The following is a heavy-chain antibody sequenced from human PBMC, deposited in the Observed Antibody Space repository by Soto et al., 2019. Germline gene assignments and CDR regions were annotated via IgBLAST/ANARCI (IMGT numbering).Heavy chain of an antibody. CDR2: ISGRGGST. D-gene: IGHD3-10*01. J-gene: IGHJ3*01. CDR1: GFTFSTYA. CDR3: AHPRGFGVFDAYDL. Sequence: EVQLLESGGGLVQPGGSLRLSCAASGFTFSTYAMRWVRQAPGKGLVWVSAISGRGGSTFYADSVKGRFTISRDNSMNTLYLQMNSLGTEDTAVYYFAHPRGFGVFDAYDLWGQGTMVTVSS. V-gene: IGHV3-23*01.